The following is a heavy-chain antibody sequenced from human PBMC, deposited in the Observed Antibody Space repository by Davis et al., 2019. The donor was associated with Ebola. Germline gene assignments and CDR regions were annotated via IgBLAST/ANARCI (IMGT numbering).Heavy chain of an antibody. J-gene: IGHJ3*02. D-gene: IGHD1-1*01. CDR3: ARDPSNDARGAFDI. Sequence: HSQTLSLTCAISGDSVSLNSVAWHWIRQSPSRGLEWLGRTYYRSKWYNDYAVSVKSRITINPDTSKNQFSLQLNSVTPEDTAVYYCARDPSNDARGAFDIWGQGTMVTVSS. CDR1: GDSVSLNSVA. V-gene: IGHV6-1*01. CDR2: TYYRSKWYN.